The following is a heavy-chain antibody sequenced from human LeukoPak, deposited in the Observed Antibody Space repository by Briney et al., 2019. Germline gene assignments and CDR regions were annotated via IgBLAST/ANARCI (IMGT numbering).Heavy chain of an antibody. Sequence: SETLSLSCTVSGGSISSSSYYWGWIRQPPGKGLEWIGSIYYSGSTYYNPSLKSRVTISVDTSKNQFSLKLSSVTAADTAVYYCARRRAYYYGSGSWFDPWGQGTLVTVSS. CDR2: IYYSGST. D-gene: IGHD3-10*01. J-gene: IGHJ5*02. CDR3: ARRRAYYYGSGSWFDP. V-gene: IGHV4-39*07. CDR1: GGSISSSSYY.